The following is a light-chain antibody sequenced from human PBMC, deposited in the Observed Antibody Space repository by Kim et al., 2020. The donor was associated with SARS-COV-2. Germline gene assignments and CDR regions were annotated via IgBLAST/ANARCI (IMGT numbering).Light chain of an antibody. CDR2: SDT. V-gene: IGLV3-21*04. J-gene: IGLJ1*01. Sequence: SYELTQPPSVSVASGKTARITCGGNNIESKSVHWYQQGPGQAPVLVIYSDTDRPSGIPERFSGSNSGNTATLTISRVEAGDEADYYCQVWDSSSDHYVFGTGTKVTVL. CDR1: NIESKS. CDR3: QVWDSSSDHYV.